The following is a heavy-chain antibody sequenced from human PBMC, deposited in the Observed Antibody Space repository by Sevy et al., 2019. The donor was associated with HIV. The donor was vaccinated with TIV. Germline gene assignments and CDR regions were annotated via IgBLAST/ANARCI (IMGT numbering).Heavy chain of an antibody. J-gene: IGHJ4*02. V-gene: IGHV3-33*01. D-gene: IGHD6-19*01. CDR1: GFTFGTYG. CDR3: ARWSLYGGGWSESLDY. CDR2: IWYDGSNK. Sequence: GGSLRLSCVASGFTFGTYGMDWVRQAPGKGLEWVAVIWYDGSNKYYGDSVKGRFTISRDNSKNTLYRQMNSLRAEDTAVYYCARWSLYGGGWSESLDYWGQGTLVTVSS.